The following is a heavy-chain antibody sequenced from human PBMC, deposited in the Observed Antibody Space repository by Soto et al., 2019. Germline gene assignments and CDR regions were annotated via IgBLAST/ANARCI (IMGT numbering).Heavy chain of an antibody. CDR2: VSSDGTNK. V-gene: IGHV3-30*10. CDR3: ARSEYRALGNSGSSEH. D-gene: IGHD3-10*01. Sequence: QVQLVESGGCVVQPGRSLRLSCAASGFTFNNFAMHWVRQAPGKGLEWVAVVSSDGTNKYYTDSVNGRFTISRDNSKNSIYLQMNSLRTEDTAVYYCARSEYRALGNSGSSEHWGQGTLVTVSS. CDR1: GFTFNNFA. J-gene: IGHJ4*02.